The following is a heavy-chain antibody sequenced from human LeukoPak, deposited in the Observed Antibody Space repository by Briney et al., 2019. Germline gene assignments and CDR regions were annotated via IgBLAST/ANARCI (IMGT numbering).Heavy chain of an antibody. D-gene: IGHD6-13*01. CDR3: ASEGSSSYYAFDI. CDR2: INPSGGST. V-gene: IGHV1-46*01. J-gene: IGHJ3*02. Sequence: ASVKVSCKASGYTFTSYYMHWVRQAPGQGLEWMGIINPSGGSTSYAQKFQGRVTMTRDMSTSTVYMELSSLRSGDTAVYYCASEGSSSYYAFDIWGQGTMVTVSS. CDR1: GYTFTSYY.